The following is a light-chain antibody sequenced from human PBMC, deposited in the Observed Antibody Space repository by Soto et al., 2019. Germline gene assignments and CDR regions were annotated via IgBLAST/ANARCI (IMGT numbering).Light chain of an antibody. Sequence: DIQMTQSPSTLSASVGDRVTITCRASQSIRSWLAWYQQKPGKAPKLLIYKASSLESGVPSRFSGSGSGTELTLTISSLQPDDFATYYCQQYNTYSEAFGQGTKVEIK. V-gene: IGKV1-5*03. J-gene: IGKJ1*01. CDR3: QQYNTYSEA. CDR1: QSIRSW. CDR2: KAS.